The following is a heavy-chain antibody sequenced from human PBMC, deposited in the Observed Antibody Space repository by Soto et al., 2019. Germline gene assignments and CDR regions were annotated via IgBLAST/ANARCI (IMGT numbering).Heavy chain of an antibody. D-gene: IGHD6-13*01. J-gene: IGHJ4*02. V-gene: IGHV1-3*01. CDR2: INAGNGNT. Sequence: QVQLVQSGAEVKKPGASVKVSCKASGYTFTSYAMHWVRQAPGQRLEWMGWINAGNGNTKYSQKFQGRDTITRDTSASTAYMELSSLRSEDTAVYYCARGIAAAGTSPMEGTYYFAYWGQGTLVTVSS. CDR3: ARGIAAAGTSPMEGTYYFAY. CDR1: GYTFTSYA.